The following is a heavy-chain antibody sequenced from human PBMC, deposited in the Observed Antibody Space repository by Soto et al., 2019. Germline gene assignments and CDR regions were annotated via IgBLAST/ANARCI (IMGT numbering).Heavy chain of an antibody. CDR2: ISAYNGNT. V-gene: IGHV1-18*04. Sequence: AASVKVSCKVSGYTFTSYGISWVRQAPGQGLEWMGWISAYNGNTNYAQKLQGRVTMTTDTSTSTAYMELRSLRSDDTAVYYCARGFDGPHVDYYYYGMDVWGQGTTVTVSS. D-gene: IGHD3-9*01. CDR3: ARGFDGPHVDYYYYGMDV. J-gene: IGHJ6*02. CDR1: GYTFTSYG.